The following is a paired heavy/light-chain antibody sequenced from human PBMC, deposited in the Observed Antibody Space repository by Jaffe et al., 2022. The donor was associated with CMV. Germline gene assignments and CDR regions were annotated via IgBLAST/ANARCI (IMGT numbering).Heavy chain of an antibody. CDR1: GGSISSSTYY. Sequence: QLQLQESGPGLVKPSETLSLTCTVSGGSISSSTYYWGWIRQPPGKGLEWIGTIYYSGTTYYNPPLKSRVTISADMSKNQFSLNLSSVTAADTAVYYCARRSYDSKSPDLWGQGTLVTVSS. CDR3: ARRSYDSKSPDL. CDR2: IYYSGTT. D-gene: IGHD3-9*01. V-gene: IGHV4-39*01. J-gene: IGHJ4*02.
Light chain of an antibody. CDR1: QNINNN. V-gene: IGKV1-39*01. CDR3: QQSSSTLWT. J-gene: IGKJ1*01. Sequence: DIQMTQSPSSLSASIGDRVTITCRASQNINNNLNWYQQKPGKAPKLLIYAASSLQSGVPSRFRGSGSGTYFTLTISSLQPEDFATYYCQQSSSTLWTFGQGTKVEIK. CDR2: AAS.